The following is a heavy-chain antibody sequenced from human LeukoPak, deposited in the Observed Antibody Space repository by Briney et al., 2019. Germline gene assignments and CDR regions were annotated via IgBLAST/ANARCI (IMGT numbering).Heavy chain of an antibody. D-gene: IGHD3-22*01. J-gene: IGHJ6*03. V-gene: IGHV4-4*07. Sequence: SETLSLTCTVSGGSIISNYWSRIRQSAGTGLEWIGRIYGSGITDYNPSLKSRVTMSLDTSRKQFSLRLTSVTAADTAVYYCARLKFYDSTGHSPGYYMDVWGKGTTVSVFS. CDR2: IYGSGIT. CDR3: ARLKFYDSTGHSPGYYMDV. CDR1: GGSIISNY.